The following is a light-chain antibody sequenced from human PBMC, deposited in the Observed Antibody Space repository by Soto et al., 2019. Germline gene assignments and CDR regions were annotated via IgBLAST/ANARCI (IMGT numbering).Light chain of an antibody. J-gene: IGLJ2*01. V-gene: IGLV2-14*01. CDR2: GVS. CDR1: SSDINDYNY. Sequence: QSVLTQPASVSGSPGQSITISCTGTSSDINDYNYVSWYQQRPGKAPKLMIYGVSNRPSGVSNRFSGSRSGNTASLTISGLQAEDEADYYCTSYTNSSFVFGGGTKLTVL. CDR3: TSYTNSSFV.